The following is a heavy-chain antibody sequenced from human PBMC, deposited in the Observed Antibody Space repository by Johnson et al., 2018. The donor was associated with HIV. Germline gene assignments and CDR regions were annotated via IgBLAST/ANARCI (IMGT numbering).Heavy chain of an antibody. J-gene: IGHJ3*02. V-gene: IGHV3-66*01. CDR2: IYSGGST. CDR3: ARARARVTFDI. D-gene: IGHD2-21*01. Sequence: VQLVESGGGLVQPGGSLRLSCAASGLTFSSYAMSWVRQAPGKGLEWVSVIYSGGSTYYADSVKGRFTISRDNSKNTLYLQMNSLRAEDTAVYYCARARARVTFDIWGQGTMVTVSS. CDR1: GLTFSSYA.